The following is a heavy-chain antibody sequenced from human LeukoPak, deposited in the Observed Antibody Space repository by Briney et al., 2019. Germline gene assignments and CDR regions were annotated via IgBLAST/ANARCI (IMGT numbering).Heavy chain of an antibody. CDR1: GGSFSGYY. J-gene: IGHJ4*02. D-gene: IGHD6-13*01. V-gene: IGHV4-34*01. Sequence: KPSETLSLTCAVYGGSFSGYYWSWIRQPPGKGLEWIGEINHSGSTNYNPSLKSRVTISVDTSKNQFSLKLSSVTAAGTAVYYCARRSYSSSWYYWGQGTLVTVSS. CDR3: ARRSYSSSWYY. CDR2: INHSGST.